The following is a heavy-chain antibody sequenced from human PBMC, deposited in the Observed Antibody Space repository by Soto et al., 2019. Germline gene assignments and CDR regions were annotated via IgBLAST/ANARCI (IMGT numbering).Heavy chain of an antibody. V-gene: IGHV4-4*02. D-gene: IGHD1-1*01. Sequence: QVQLQESGPGLVKPSGTLSLTCAVSGDSISSSNWWSCVRQAPGKGLEWIGEIYHSGATTYNPSLKSRATISVDPSKNHFSLKLTSVTAADTAVYFCARDLGTGTDFWCRGTLVTV. CDR2: IYHSGAT. J-gene: IGHJ4*02. CDR1: GDSISSSNW. CDR3: ARDLGTGTDF.